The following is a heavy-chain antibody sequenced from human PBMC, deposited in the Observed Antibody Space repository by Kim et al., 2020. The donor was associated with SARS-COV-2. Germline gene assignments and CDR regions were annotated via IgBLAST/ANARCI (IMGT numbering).Heavy chain of an antibody. D-gene: IGHD5-12*01. CDR3: ARDMGLATLHCYFAL. CDR1: GFTFSSYA. CDR2: ISCDGSNI. Sequence: GGSLRLSCAASGFTFSSYAMHWVRQAPGKGLEWVSFISCDGSNIYYADSVKGRFTISRDNSKNTLYLQMNSLRAEDTAVYYCARDMGLATLHCYFALCG. V-gene: IGHV3-30-3*01. J-gene: IGHJ2*01.